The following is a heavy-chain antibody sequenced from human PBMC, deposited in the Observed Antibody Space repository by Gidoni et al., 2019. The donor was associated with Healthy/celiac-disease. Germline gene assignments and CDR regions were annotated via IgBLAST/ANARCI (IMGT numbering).Heavy chain of an antibody. V-gene: IGHV3-30-3*01. J-gene: IGHJ4*02. CDR3: ARAQGGMVRGVIPY. CDR1: GFTFSSYA. CDR2: ISYDGSNK. D-gene: IGHD3-10*01. Sequence: QVQLVESGGGVVQPGRSLRLSCAASGFTFSSYAMHWVRQAPGKGLEWVAVISYDGSNKYDADSVKGRFTISRDNSKNTLYLQMNSLRAEDTAVYYCARAQGGMVRGVIPYWGQGTLVTVSS.